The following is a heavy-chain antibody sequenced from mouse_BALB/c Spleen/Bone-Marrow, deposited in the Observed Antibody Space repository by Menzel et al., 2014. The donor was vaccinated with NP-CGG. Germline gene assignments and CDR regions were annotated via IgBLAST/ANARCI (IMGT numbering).Heavy chain of an antibody. J-gene: IGHJ4*01. D-gene: IGHD1-1*01. CDR3: ARWVVGRDYAMDY. Sequence: VMLVESGPELVKPGASVRISCKASGYTFTSYYIHWVKQRPGQGLEWIGWIYPGNVNTKYNEKFKGKATLTADKSSSTAYMQLSSLTSEDSAVYFCARWVVGRDYAMDYWGQGTSVTVSS. CDR1: GYTFTSYY. V-gene: IGHV1S56*01. CDR2: IYPGNVNT.